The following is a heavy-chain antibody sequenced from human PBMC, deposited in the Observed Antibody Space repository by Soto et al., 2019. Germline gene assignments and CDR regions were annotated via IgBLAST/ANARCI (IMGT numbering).Heavy chain of an antibody. CDR1: GFTFSSYA. CDR2: IIGSGGST. D-gene: IGHD1-7*01. CDR3: AKPRETTLYCYGMDV. Sequence: EVQLLESGGGLVQPGGSLRLSCAASGFTFSSYAMTWVRQAPGKGLEGVSGIIGSGGSTYYANSVKGRFTTSRENSKNTLNLQMNILSVEDTAVYYCAKPRETTLYCYGMDVWGQGTTVTVSS. V-gene: IGHV3-23*01. J-gene: IGHJ6*02.